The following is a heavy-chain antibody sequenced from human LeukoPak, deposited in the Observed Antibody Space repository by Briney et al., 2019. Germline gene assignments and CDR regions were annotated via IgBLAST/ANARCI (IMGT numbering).Heavy chain of an antibody. CDR2: INPNSGGT. D-gene: IGHD4-17*01. V-gene: IGHV1-2*02. CDR3: ARELPLGDYGRYLFDY. Sequence: RASVKVSCKASGYTFTGYYMHWVRQAPGQGLEWMGWINPNSGGTNYAQKFQGRVTMTRDTSISTAYMEPSRLRSDDTAVYYCARELPLGDYGRYLFDYWGQGTLVTVSS. J-gene: IGHJ4*02. CDR1: GYTFTGYY.